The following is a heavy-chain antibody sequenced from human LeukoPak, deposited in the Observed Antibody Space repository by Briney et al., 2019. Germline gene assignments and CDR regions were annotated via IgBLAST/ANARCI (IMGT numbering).Heavy chain of an antibody. D-gene: IGHD2-15*01. CDR1: GYSFTTYW. Sequence: GESLKISCEGSGYSFTTYWIGWVRQMPGKGLEWIGIIYPGDSDTRYSPSFQGQVTISADKSISTAYLQWSSLKASDTAMYYCARRVVDATFDYWGQGTLVTVSS. CDR3: ARRVVDATFDY. V-gene: IGHV5-51*01. J-gene: IGHJ4*02. CDR2: IYPGDSDT.